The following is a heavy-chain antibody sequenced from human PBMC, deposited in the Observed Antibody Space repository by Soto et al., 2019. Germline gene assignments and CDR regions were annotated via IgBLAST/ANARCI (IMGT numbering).Heavy chain of an antibody. Sequence: QITLKESGPTLVKPTQTLTLTCTFSGFSLSTSGVGVGWIRQPPGKALEWLALIYWDDDKRYSPSLKSRLTITKDMSKYPMLLTMTNMDPVDTATYYRAHRNRLYQFDYWGQGTLVIVSS. CDR1: GFSLSTSGVG. D-gene: IGHD3-16*01. V-gene: IGHV2-5*02. CDR2: IYWDDDK. CDR3: AHRNRLYQFDY. J-gene: IGHJ4*02.